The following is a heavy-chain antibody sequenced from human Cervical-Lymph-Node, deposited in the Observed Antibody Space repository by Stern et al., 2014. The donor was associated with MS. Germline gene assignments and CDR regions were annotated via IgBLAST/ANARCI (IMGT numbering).Heavy chain of an antibody. D-gene: IGHD5-24*01. Sequence: QVQLQESGPGLVKPSQTLSLTCAVTGGSISSAEYYWSWIRQSPGKGLAWIGYIHYSGTTYYNPSLKSRVTISVDTSKNQFSLNLRSVTAADTAVYYCSRDADGYSLVFGYWGRGTLVTVSS. V-gene: IGHV4-30-4*01. CDR1: GGSISSAEYY. CDR3: SRDADGYSLVFGY. J-gene: IGHJ4*02. CDR2: IHYSGTT.